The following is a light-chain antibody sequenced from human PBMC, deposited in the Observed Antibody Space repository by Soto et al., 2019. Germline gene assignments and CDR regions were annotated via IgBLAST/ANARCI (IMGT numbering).Light chain of an antibody. Sequence: DIQMTQSPSTLSGSVGDRVTITCRASQTISSWLAWYQHQPGKAPKLLIYDASTLESGVPPRFSGSGSGTEFTLTISSLQPDDFATYYCQHYNSYSEAFGQGTKVDI. V-gene: IGKV1-5*01. CDR3: QHYNSYSEA. CDR1: QTISSW. J-gene: IGKJ1*01. CDR2: DAS.